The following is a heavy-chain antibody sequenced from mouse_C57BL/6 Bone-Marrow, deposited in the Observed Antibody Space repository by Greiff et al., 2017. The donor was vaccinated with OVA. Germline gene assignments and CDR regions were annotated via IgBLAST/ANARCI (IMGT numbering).Heavy chain of an antibody. Sequence: QVQLQQSGAELARPGASVKLSCKASGYTFTSYGISWVKQRTGQGLEWIGEIYPRSGNTYYNEKFKGKATLTADKSSSTAYMELRSLTSEASAVYFCARVDYVYAMDYWGQGTSVTVSS. CDR2: IYPRSGNT. CDR1: GYTFTSYG. J-gene: IGHJ4*01. V-gene: IGHV1-81*01. D-gene: IGHD2-4*01. CDR3: ARVDYVYAMDY.